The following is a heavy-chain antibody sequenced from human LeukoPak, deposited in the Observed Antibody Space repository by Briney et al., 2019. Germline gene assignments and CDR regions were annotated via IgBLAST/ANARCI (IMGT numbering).Heavy chain of an antibody. D-gene: IGHD3-22*01. CDR3: ARFPQTVVIGGLQTDY. CDR1: GYTFTSYD. V-gene: IGHV1-8*01. J-gene: IGHJ4*02. CDR2: MNPNSGNT. Sequence: GASVKVSCKASGYTFTSYDINWVRQATGQGLEWMGWMNPNSGNTGYAQKFQGRVTMTRNTSISTAYMELSSLGSEDTAVYYCARFPQTVVIGGLQTDYWGQGTLVTVSS.